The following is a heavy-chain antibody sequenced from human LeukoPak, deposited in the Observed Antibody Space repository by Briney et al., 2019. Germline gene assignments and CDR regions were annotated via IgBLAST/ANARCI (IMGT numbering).Heavy chain of an antibody. CDR3: ARDFKREPRP. V-gene: IGHV3-48*02. CDR2: ISSSSSTI. CDR1: GFTFIIYS. D-gene: IGHD1-26*01. J-gene: IGHJ5*02. Sequence: PGGSLRLSSAASGFTFIIYSVRWVRPGPGGGLEWVSYISSSSSTIYYADSVKGRFTISRDNAKNSLYLQMNSLRDEDTAVYYCARDFKREPRPWGQGTLVTVSS.